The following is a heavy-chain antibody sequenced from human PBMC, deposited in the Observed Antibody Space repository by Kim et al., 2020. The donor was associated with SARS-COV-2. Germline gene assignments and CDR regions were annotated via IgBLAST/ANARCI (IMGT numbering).Heavy chain of an antibody. D-gene: IGHD3-10*01. J-gene: IGHJ4*02. CDR3: AKDDTAGNIDY. Sequence: GGSLRLSCAASGFTFSFYYMGWARQAPGKGLEWLANINHDGSVKAYVDSVKGRFTISRDNAKNPLFLQMNSLRAEDTAVYVCAKDDTAGNIDYWGQGNLVTVSS. CDR2: INHDGSVK. CDR1: GFTFSFYY. V-gene: IGHV3-7*03.